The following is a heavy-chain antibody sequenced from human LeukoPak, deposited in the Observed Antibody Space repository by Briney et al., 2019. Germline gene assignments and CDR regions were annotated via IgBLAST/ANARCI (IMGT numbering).Heavy chain of an antibody. CDR3: ARGPRGGCFHDY. V-gene: IGHV4-4*07. D-gene: IGHD1-26*01. CDR1: GGYISSYY. J-gene: IGHJ4*02. CDR2: IYTSGST. Sequence: SETLSLTCTVSGGYISSYYWSWLRQPAGKGLEWIGRIYTSGSTNYNPSLKSRVTMSVDTSKNQFSLKLSSVTAADTAVYYCARGPRGGCFHDYWGQGTLVTVSS.